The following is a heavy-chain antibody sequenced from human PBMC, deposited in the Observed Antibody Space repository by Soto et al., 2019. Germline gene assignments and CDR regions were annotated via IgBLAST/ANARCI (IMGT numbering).Heavy chain of an antibody. J-gene: IGHJ4*02. CDR2: ILHDGNNR. V-gene: IGHV3-30-3*01. D-gene: IGHD3-10*01. CDR3: ARGDEHGSYCDLGY. CDR1: GFTFSNYI. Sequence: PGGSLRLSCAASGFTFSNYILHWVRQAPGKGLEWVAMILHDGNNRYYADSVKGRFTISRDNSKSTLYLQVDSLRTEDTAVYYCARGDEHGSYCDLGYWGQGTLVTVSS.